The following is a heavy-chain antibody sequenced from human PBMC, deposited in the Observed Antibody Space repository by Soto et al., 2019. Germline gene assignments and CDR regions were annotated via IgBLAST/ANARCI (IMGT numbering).Heavy chain of an antibody. V-gene: IGHV3-23*01. D-gene: IGHD2-2*01. CDR1: GFTFSSYA. Sequence: SLRLSCAASGFTFSSYAMSWVRQAPGKGLEWVSAISGSGGSTYYADSVKGRFTISRDNSKNTLYLQMNSLRAEDTAVYFCAKDPGVSAALDYYYYMDVWGKGTTVTSP. J-gene: IGHJ6*03. CDR3: AKDPGVSAALDYYYYMDV. CDR2: ISGSGGST.